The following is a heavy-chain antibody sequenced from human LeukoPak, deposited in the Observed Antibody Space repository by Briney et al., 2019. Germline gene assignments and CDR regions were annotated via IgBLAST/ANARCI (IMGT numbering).Heavy chain of an antibody. CDR1: GFTFSSYG. V-gene: IGHV3-21*06. D-gene: IGHD2-8*01. CDR2: VSNSGDYR. J-gene: IGHJ4*02. CDR3: ARALIGYYFDY. Sequence: GGSLRLSCAAPGFTFSSYGMNWGRQAPGKGLEWVSSVSNSGDYRHYADSVKGRFAISRDNSKNSLYLQMNSLRAEDTAVYYCARALIGYYFDYWGQGTLVTVSS.